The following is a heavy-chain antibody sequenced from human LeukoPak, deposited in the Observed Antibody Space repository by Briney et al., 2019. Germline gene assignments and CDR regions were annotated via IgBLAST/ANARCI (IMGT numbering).Heavy chain of an antibody. Sequence: LSLPCSVSGDSISSYYWSWIRTPPGKGLGWIGNIYYSGSPNYNPSLKSRVTISLDTSENQFSLRLSSVTAADTAVYYCTRDRRAAGSIFDYWGQGTLVTVSS. J-gene: IGHJ4*02. CDR3: TRDRRAAGSIFDY. D-gene: IGHD6-13*01. CDR1: GDSISSYY. V-gene: IGHV4-59*01. CDR2: IYYSGSP.